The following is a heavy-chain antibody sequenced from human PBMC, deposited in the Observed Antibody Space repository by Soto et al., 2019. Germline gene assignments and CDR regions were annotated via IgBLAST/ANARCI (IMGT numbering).Heavy chain of an antibody. CDR1: GGSIRSYH. CDR2: IYYXGST. J-gene: IGHJ4*02. D-gene: IGHD2-21*01. CDR3: ARVWGYYFDY. Sequence: PSXTLSLTCTVSGGSIRSYHWSWIRQPPGKGLEWIXYIYYXGSTNYNPSLXXRVTISVXXYKNKFSLQLSSVTAADPAVYYCARVWGYYFDYWGQGTLVTVSS. V-gene: IGHV4-59*01.